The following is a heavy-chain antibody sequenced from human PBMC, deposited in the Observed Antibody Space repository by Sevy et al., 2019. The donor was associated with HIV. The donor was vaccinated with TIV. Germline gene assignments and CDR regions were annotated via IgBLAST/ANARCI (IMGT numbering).Heavy chain of an antibody. Sequence: SETLSLTCTVSGGSISSGGYYWSWIRQHPGKGLEWVGYIYYIGSTYYNPSLKSRVTISVDTSKNQFSLKLSSVTAADTAVYYCARQPRTQLSPFDYWGQGTLVTVSS. CDR1: GGSISSGGYY. V-gene: IGHV4-31*03. CDR3: ARQPRTQLSPFDY. CDR2: IYYIGST. D-gene: IGHD5-18*01. J-gene: IGHJ4*02.